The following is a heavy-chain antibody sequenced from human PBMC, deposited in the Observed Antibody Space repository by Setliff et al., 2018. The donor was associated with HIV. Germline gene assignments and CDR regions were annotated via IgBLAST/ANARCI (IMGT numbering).Heavy chain of an antibody. CDR3: ARLTTTYYYDSSAYYHPV. Sequence: SETLSLTCAVYGGSFSGYYWSWIRQPPGKGLEWIGEIKHSGSTNYNPSLKSRVTISVDTSKNQFSLKLSSVTAADTAVFYCARLTTTYYYDSSAYYHPVWGQGTLVTVS. J-gene: IGHJ4*02. D-gene: IGHD3-22*01. V-gene: IGHV4-34*01. CDR1: GGSFSGYY. CDR2: IKHSGST.